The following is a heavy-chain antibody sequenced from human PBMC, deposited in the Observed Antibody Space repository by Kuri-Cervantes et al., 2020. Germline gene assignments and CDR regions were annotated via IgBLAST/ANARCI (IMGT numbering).Heavy chain of an antibody. V-gene: IGHV4-39*01. Sequence: SETLSLTCTVSGGSISSSSYYWGWIRQPPGKGLGWIGSIYYSGSTYYNPSLKSRVTISVDTSKYQFSLKLSSVTAADTAVYYCARRTNWEYYFDYWGQGTLVTVSS. D-gene: IGHD7-27*01. CDR1: GGSISSSSYY. J-gene: IGHJ4*02. CDR3: ARRTNWEYYFDY. CDR2: IYYSGST.